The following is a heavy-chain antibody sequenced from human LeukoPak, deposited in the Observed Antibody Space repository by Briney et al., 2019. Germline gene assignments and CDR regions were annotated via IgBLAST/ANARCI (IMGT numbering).Heavy chain of an antibody. V-gene: IGHV3-13*01. D-gene: IGHD5-12*01. J-gene: IGHJ6*03. CDR1: GFTFSSYA. Sequence: GGSLRLSCAASGFTFSSYAMHWVRQAPGKGLEWVSAIGTAGDTYYPGSVKGRFTISRENAKNSLYLQMNSLRAGDTAVYYCAREVYSGYMDVWGKGTTVTISS. CDR2: IGTAGDT. CDR3: AREVYSGYMDV.